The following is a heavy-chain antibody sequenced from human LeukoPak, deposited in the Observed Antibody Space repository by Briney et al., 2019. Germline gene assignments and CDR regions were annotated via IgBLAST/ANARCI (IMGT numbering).Heavy chain of an antibody. V-gene: IGHV4-4*07. CDR1: GGSISSYY. J-gene: IGHJ4*02. D-gene: IGHD1-1*01. CDR2: IYTSGST. Sequence: SETLSLTCTVSGGSISSYYWSWIRQPAGKGLEWIGRIYTSGSTNYNPSLKSRVTISVDTAKNQFSLELRSVTAADTAVYYCARGLDLEGLDYWGQGTLVTVSS. CDR3: ARGLDLEGLDY.